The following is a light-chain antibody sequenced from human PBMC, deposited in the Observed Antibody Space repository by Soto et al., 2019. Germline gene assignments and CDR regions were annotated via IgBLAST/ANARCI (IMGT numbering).Light chain of an antibody. CDR3: SSYTSSSTLYV. J-gene: IGLJ1*01. CDR1: SSDVGGYNY. V-gene: IGLV2-14*01. CDR2: DVS. Sequence: QSALTQPASVSGSPGQSITIFCTGTSSDVGGYNYVSWYQQHPGKAPKLMIYDVSNRPSGVSNRFSGSKSGNTASLTISGLQAEDGADYYCSSYTSSSTLYVFGTGTKVTVL.